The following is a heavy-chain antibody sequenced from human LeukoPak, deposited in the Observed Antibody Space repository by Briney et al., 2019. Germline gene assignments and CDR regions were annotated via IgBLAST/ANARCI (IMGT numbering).Heavy chain of an antibody. D-gene: IGHD6-19*01. V-gene: IGHV1-2*07. CDR1: GYTLTTYW. CDR2: INTRTGDT. Sequence: ASVKVSCKASGYTLTTYWMHWVRQAPGQGLERMGWINTRTGDTKYIHKFQGRVTMTRDTSTSTVYMDLNSLRSDDTAVYFCARGAGTYTLDYWGQGTLVTVPS. J-gene: IGHJ4*02. CDR3: ARGAGTYTLDY.